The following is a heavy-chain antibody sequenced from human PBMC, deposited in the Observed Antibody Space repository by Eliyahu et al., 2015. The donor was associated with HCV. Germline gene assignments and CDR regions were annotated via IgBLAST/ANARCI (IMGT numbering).Heavy chain of an antibody. J-gene: IGHJ4*02. V-gene: IGHV4-31*03. D-gene: IGHD4-17*01. Sequence: QVQLQESGPGLVKPSQTLSLTCTVSGGSISSGGYYWSWIRQHPGKGLXWIGYIYYSGSTYYNPSLKSRVTISVDTSKNQFSLKLSSVTAADTAVYYCARVVFGFGDYAFYYFDYWGQGTLVTVSS. CDR3: ARVVFGFGDYAFYYFDY. CDR1: GGSISSGGYY. CDR2: IYYSGST.